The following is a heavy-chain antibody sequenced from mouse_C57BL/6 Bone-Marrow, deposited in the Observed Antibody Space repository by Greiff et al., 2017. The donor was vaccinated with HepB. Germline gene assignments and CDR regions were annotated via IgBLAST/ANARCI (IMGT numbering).Heavy chain of an antibody. J-gene: IGHJ1*03. Sequence: QVHVKQSGPELVKPGASVKLSCKASGYTFTSYDINWVKQRPGQGLEWIGWIYPRDGSTKYNEKFKGKATLTVDTSSSTAYMELHSLTSEDSAVYFCARGVVYWYFDVWGTGTTVTVSS. CDR1: GYTFTSYD. V-gene: IGHV1-85*01. CDR2: IYPRDGST. CDR3: ARGVVYWYFDV. D-gene: IGHD1-1*01.